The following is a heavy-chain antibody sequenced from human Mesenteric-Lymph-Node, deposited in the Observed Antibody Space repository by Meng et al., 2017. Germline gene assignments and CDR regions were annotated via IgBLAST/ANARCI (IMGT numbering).Heavy chain of an antibody. D-gene: IGHD4-17*01. CDR3: AREPGDYVFWFDP. Sequence: ASVKVSCKASGYTFTGYYMHWVRQAPGQGLEWMGWINPNSGGTNYAQKFQGRVTMTRDTSISTAYMELSRLRSDDTAVYYCAREPGDYVFWFDPWGQGNLVTGAS. V-gene: IGHV1-2*02. CDR1: GYTFTGYY. CDR2: INPNSGGT. J-gene: IGHJ5*02.